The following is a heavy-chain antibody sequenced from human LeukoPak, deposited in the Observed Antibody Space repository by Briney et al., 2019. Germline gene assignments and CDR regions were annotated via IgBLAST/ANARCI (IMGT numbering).Heavy chain of an antibody. J-gene: IGHJ4*02. V-gene: IGHV3-30*02. CDR3: AKDEADYYDSSGLDY. CDR2: IRYDGSNK. CDR1: GFTFSSYG. Sequence: GGSLRLSCAASGFTFSSYGMHWVRQAPGKGLEWVAFIRYDGSNKYYADSVKGRFTISRDNSKNTLYLQMNSLRAEDTAVYYCAKDEADYYDSSGLDYWGQGTLVTVSS. D-gene: IGHD3-22*01.